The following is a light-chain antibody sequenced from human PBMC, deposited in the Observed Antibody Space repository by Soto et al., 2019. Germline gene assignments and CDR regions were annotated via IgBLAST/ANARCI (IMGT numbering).Light chain of an antibody. Sequence: QSVLTQPPAVSAAPGQKVTISCSGSSSNIGNNYVSWYQQLPGTAPKLLIYENNKRPSGIPDRFSGSKSGTSATLGITGLQTGDEAAYYCGTWDKSLSAGVFGGGTQLTVL. J-gene: IGLJ3*02. V-gene: IGLV1-51*01. CDR1: SSNIGNNY. CDR3: GTWDKSLSAGV. CDR2: ENN.